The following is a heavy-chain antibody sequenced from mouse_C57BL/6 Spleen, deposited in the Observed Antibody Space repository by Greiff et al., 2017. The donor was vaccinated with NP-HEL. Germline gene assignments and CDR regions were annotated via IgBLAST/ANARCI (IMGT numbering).Heavy chain of an antibody. CDR3: ARFGNLEYAMDY. CDR2: ISSGSSTI. CDR1: GFTFSDYG. Sequence: EVKVVESGGGLVKPGGSLKLSCAASGFTFSDYGMHWVRQAPEKGLEWVAYISSGSSTIYYADTVKGRFTISRDNAKNTLFLQMTSLRSEDTAMYYCARFGNLEYAMDYWGQGTSVTVSS. J-gene: IGHJ4*01. D-gene: IGHD2-1*01. V-gene: IGHV5-17*01.